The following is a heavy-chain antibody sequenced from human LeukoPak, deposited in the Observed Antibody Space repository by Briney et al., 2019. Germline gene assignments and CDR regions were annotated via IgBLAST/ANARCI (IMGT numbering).Heavy chain of an antibody. CDR2: ISGSGAST. CDR1: GFTFSSYA. V-gene: IGHV3-23*01. J-gene: IGHJ4*02. CDR3: AKAMTTVTTKAPNFDY. D-gene: IGHD4-17*01. Sequence: PGGSLRLPCAASGFTFSSYAMSWVRQAPGKGLEWVSAISGSGASTYYADSVKGRFTISRDNSKNTLYLQMNSLRAEDTAVYYCAKAMTTVTTKAPNFDYWGQGTLVTVSS.